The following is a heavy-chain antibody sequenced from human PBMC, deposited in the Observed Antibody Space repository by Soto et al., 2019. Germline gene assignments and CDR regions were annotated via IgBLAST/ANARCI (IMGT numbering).Heavy chain of an antibody. V-gene: IGHV3-30-3*01. D-gene: IGHD2-15*01. J-gene: IGHJ3*02. CDR3: ARRRGPERDCSVGSCYSRRDAFDI. CDR1: GFILSSYA. CDR2: ILYDGSNK. Sequence: QPGGSLRLSCAASGFILSSYAMHWVRQAPGRGLEWVAVILYDGSNKYYADSVKGRFTISRDNSKNTLYLQMNSLRVEDTAVYYCARRRGPERDCSVGSCYSRRDAFDIWGQGSMVTVSS.